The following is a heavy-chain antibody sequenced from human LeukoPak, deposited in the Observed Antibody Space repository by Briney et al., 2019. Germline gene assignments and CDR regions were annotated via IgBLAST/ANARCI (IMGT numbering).Heavy chain of an antibody. J-gene: IGHJ6*04. CDR1: GFTLSVHY. Sequence: GGSLRLSCVASGFTLSVHYMTWMRQAPGKGLEWVAYISQSGSTTAYADSVRGRFFIFRDNANNALYLQMDSLRVEDTAVYYCGRGHSGLDVWGKGTTVTVSS. D-gene: IGHD3-10*01. V-gene: IGHV3-11*04. CDR3: GRGHSGLDV. CDR2: ISQSGSTT.